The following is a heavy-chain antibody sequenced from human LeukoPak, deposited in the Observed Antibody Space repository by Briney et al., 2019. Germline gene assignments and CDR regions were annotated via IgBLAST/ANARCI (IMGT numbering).Heavy chain of an antibody. CDR2: IYPGDSDI. V-gene: IGHV5-51*01. CDR3: ARQIYSPRGFFDY. CDR1: GYTFTNYW. D-gene: IGHD5-12*01. J-gene: IGHJ4*02. Sequence: GESLKISCKGSGYTFTNYWIGWVRQMPGKGLEWMGIIYPGDSDIRHSPSFQGQVTISADKSISTAYLQWSSLKASDTAMYYCARQIYSPRGFFDYWGQGTLVTVSS.